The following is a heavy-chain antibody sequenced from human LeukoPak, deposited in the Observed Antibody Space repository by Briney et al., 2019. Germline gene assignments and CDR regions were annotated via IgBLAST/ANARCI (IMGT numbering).Heavy chain of an antibody. D-gene: IGHD7-27*01. Sequence: SETLSLTCTVSGAPIRSYYWSWIRQLPGQGLEWIGYIYYTGTTNHNPSLRSRVTIAVDTSKNQFSLKLTSVTAADTAVYYCARHSSITGGRLSGYWLDPWGQGTLVTVSS. CDR1: GAPIRSYY. CDR3: ARHSSITGGRLSGYWLDP. V-gene: IGHV4-59*01. CDR2: IYYTGTT. J-gene: IGHJ5*02.